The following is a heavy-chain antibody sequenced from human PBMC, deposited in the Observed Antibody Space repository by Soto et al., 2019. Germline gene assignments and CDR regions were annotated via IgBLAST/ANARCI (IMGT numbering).Heavy chain of an antibody. CDR1: GDSVSGDSW. CDR2: IFRTGAT. V-gene: IGHV4-4*02. D-gene: IGHD4-17*01. CDR3: ARGGDYPWDT. J-gene: IGHJ5*02. Sequence: QVRLQESGPGLVQPSGTLSLTCAVSGDSVSGDSWWSWLRQSPGKGLEWIGEIFRTGATHYNPSPNRRVRISMDKSKNQGSLKMASVTAADTAGYYCARGGDYPWDTWGQGTLVTVSS.